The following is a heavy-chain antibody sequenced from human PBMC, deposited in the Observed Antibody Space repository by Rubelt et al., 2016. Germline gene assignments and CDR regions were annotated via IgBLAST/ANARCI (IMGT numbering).Heavy chain of an antibody. CDR3: ARGRMGFHYYYYGMDV. CDR2: INHSGST. CDR1: GGSFSGYY. J-gene: IGHJ6*02. V-gene: IGHV4-34*01. D-gene: IGHD1-26*01. Sequence: QVQLQQWGAGLLKPSETLSLTCAVYGGSFSGYYWSWIRQPPGKGLEWIGEINHSGSTNYNPSLKSRVTISVDQSKNQVSLKLSSVSAADTAVYYCARGRMGFHYYYYGMDVWGQGTTATVSS.